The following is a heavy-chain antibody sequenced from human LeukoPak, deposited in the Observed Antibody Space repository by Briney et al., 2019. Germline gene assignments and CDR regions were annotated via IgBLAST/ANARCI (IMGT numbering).Heavy chain of an antibody. Sequence: SETLSLTCTVSGGSITSDYWTWIRQPPGKGLERIGYIYYSGSTNYNPSLKSRVTISVDTSKNQFSLKLSSVTAADTAVYYCARRDGYKPSWYFDLWGRGTLVTVSS. V-gene: IGHV4-59*01. CDR3: ARRDGYKPSWYFDL. CDR1: GGSITSDY. D-gene: IGHD5-24*01. J-gene: IGHJ2*01. CDR2: IYYSGST.